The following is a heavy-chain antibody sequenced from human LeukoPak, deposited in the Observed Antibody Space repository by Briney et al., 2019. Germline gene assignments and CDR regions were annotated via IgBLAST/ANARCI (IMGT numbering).Heavy chain of an antibody. Sequence: SETLSLTCTVSGGSISSSSYYWSWIRQPAGKGLEWIGRIYSSGSTNNNPSLKSRVTMSVDTSKNQFSLKLNSVTAADTAVYYCARDYDVLTAYPPTQLFDPWGQGTLVTVSS. CDR2: IYSSGST. CDR1: GGSISSSSYY. J-gene: IGHJ5*02. V-gene: IGHV4-61*02. D-gene: IGHD3-9*01. CDR3: ARDYDVLTAYPPTQLFDP.